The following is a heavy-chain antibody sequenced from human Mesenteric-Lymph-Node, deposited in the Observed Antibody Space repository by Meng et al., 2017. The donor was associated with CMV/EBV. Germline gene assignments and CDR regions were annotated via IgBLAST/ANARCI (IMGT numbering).Heavy chain of an antibody. V-gene: IGHV3-30*03. D-gene: IGHD3-22*01. J-gene: IGHJ4*02. CDR3: ARERDYYDSSGYYGAFDY. CDR2: ILPDGNNK. CDR1: FTFKEYG. Sequence: FTFKEYGMHLVRQAPGKGLEWVAGILPDGNNKNYAASVKGRFTISRDNSNNTLHLQMNSLRPEDTAIYYCARERDYYDSSGYYGAFDYWGQGTLVTVSS.